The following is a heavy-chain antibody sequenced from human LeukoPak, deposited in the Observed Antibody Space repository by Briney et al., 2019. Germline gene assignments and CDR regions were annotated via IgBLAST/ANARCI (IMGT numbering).Heavy chain of an antibody. CDR1: GFIFSSYA. CDR2: ISGSGGST. CDR3: ARVRGAGLQYYYMDV. V-gene: IGHV3-23*01. J-gene: IGHJ6*03. Sequence: GGSLRLSCAASGFIFSSYAMSWVRQAPGKGLEWVSAISGSGGSTYYADSVKGRFTISRDNSKNTLYLQMNSLRAEDTAVYYCARVRGAGLQYYYMDVWGKGTTVTVSS. D-gene: IGHD1-26*01.